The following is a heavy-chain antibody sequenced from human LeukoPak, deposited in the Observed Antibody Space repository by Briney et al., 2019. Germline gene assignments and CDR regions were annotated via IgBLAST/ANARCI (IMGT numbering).Heavy chain of an antibody. CDR1: GFTFSNAR. V-gene: IGHV3-15*01. CDR2: IKSKTDGGTT. Sequence: GESLKISCAASGFTFSNARMSWVRQAPGKGLEWVGRIKSKTDGGTTDYAAPVKGRFTISRDDSKNTLYLQMNSLKTEDTAVYYCTTTAYYYDSSGYYYSWDYFDYWGQGTLVTVSS. J-gene: IGHJ4*02. D-gene: IGHD3-22*01. CDR3: TTTAYYYDSSGYYYSWDYFDY.